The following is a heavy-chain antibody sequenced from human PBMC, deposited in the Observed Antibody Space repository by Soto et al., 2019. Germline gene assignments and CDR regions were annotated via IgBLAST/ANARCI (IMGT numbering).Heavy chain of an antibody. D-gene: IGHD1-26*01. CDR3: GRDKAVGATDY. V-gene: IGHV3-66*01. Sequence: EVQLVESGGSLVQPGGSLRLSCAASGFTVSSNYMSWVRQAPGKGLEWVAVIYSGGSTYYADSMKGRFIISRDNSENTLFLQMNSLRAEDTAVYYCGRDKAVGATDYWGQGTLVTVS. J-gene: IGHJ4*02. CDR1: GFTVSSNY. CDR2: IYSGGST.